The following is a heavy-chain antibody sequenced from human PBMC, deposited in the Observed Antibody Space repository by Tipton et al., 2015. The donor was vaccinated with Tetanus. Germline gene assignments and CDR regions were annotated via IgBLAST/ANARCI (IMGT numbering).Heavy chain of an antibody. CDR1: GGSINSYY. V-gene: IGHV4-59*01. CDR2: IYYRGNT. D-gene: IGHD2-15*01. J-gene: IGHJ4*02. CDR3: ARVEEGYCSGGTCYFAD. Sequence: LRLSCTVSGGSINSYYWSWIRQPPGKGLEWIGYIYYRGNTNYNPSLKKRVTISVDTSKNQFSLKLNSVTAADTAVYYCARVEEGYCSGGTCYFADWGRGTLVTVSS.